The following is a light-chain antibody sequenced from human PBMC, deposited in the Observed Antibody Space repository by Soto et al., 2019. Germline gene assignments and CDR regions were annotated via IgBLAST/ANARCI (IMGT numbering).Light chain of an antibody. CDR1: SSNIGTNWP. J-gene: IGLJ3*02. V-gene: IGLV1-40*01. CDR3: QSYDNSLSAWL. Sequence: QSVLTQPPSVSGAPGQRVTISCTGSSSNIGTNWPVHWYQQFPGIAPKLLIYDNNNRPSGVPDRFSGSKSGTSASLAITGLQAEDEADYYCQSYDNSLSAWLFGGGTKVTVL. CDR2: DNN.